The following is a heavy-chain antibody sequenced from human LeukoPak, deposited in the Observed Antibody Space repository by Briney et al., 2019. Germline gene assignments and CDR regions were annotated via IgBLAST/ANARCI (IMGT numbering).Heavy chain of an antibody. D-gene: IGHD5-24*01. CDR2: INPNGGGT. CDR1: GYTFTVYY. CDR3: AKDAENGSGWFDP. J-gene: IGHJ5*02. V-gene: IGHV1-2*04. Sequence: ASVKVSCKTSGYTFTVYYIHWVRQAPGQGPEWMGWINPNGGGTNYAQKFQGWVTMTMDTSITTVYMELSRLKSDDTAVYYCAKDAENGSGWFDPWGQGTLVTVSS.